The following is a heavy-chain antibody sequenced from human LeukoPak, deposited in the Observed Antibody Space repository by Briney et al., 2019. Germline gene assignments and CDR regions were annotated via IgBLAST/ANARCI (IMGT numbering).Heavy chain of an antibody. CDR3: MCWGTDNH. V-gene: IGHV3-7*01. D-gene: IGHD7-27*01. CDR2: INPGGNEI. J-gene: IGHJ4*02. Sequence: GGTLRLSCTFSGGTFRSYWRNWVRQAPGKGLEWIANINPGGNEIRSVDSVKGRSIISRDNAKKSLDLQMSSLRVEDTAVYYCMCWGTDNHWGQGVLVTVSS. CDR1: GGTFRSYW.